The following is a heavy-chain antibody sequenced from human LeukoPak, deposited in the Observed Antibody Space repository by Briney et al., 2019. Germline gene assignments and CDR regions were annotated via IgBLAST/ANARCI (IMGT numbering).Heavy chain of an antibody. D-gene: IGHD5-24*01. Sequence: ASVKVSCKASGYTFTGYYMHWVRQAPGQGLEWMGWINPNSGGTNYAQKFQGWVTMTRDTSISTAYMELSRLRSDDTAVYYCARGRSVVEMDKGEICDYWGQGTLVTVSS. CDR1: GYTFTGYY. V-gene: IGHV1-2*04. J-gene: IGHJ4*02. CDR2: INPNSGGT. CDR3: ARGRSVVEMDKGEICDY.